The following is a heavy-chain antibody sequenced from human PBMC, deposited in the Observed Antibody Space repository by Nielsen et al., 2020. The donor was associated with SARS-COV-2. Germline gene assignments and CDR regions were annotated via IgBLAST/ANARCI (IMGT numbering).Heavy chain of an antibody. D-gene: IGHD6-13*01. J-gene: IGHJ3*02. Sequence: SETLSLTCGVYGGALTGYYWNWIRQPPGKGLEWIGEINHRGATYYNPSLKSRVTISVDKSKNQFSLKLSSVTAADTAVYYYARGWAAGQQLVRYAFEIWGQGTMVTVSS. CDR3: ARGWAAGQQLVRYAFEI. V-gene: IGHV4-34*01. CDR1: GGALTGYY. CDR2: INHRGAT.